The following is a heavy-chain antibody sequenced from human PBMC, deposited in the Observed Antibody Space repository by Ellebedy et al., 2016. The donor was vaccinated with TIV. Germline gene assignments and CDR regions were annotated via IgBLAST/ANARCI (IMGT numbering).Heavy chain of an antibody. J-gene: IGHJ4*02. CDR3: AREVTILLNTPMDRGAY. CDR2: ISSIKTYT. D-gene: IGHD5-18*01. Sequence: PGGSLRPSCAASGFIFSDYYMSWIRQAPGKGLEWVSYISSIKTYTNYADSVKGRFTISRDTGKNPLYLQMNSLRADDTAIYYFAREVTILLNTPMDRGAYWGQGTLVSVSS. V-gene: IGHV3-11*06. CDR1: GFIFSDYY.